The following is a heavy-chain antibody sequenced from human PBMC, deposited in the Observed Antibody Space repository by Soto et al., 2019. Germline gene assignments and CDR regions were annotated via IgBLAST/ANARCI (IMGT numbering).Heavy chain of an antibody. D-gene: IGHD3-3*01. CDR3: AHRVLRTVFGLVTTNAIYFDF. CDR1: GFSLTTSGVG. J-gene: IGHJ4*02. CDR2: IYWDDDK. V-gene: IGHV2-5*02. Sequence: QITLNESGPTVVRPTETLTLTCRFSGFSLTTSGVGVGWIRQSPGKAPEWLALIYWDDDKRYSASLKSRLTITKDPSKNQLVLTVSDLDPTDTATYYCAHRVLRTVFGLVTTNAIYFDFWGQGTPVAVSS.